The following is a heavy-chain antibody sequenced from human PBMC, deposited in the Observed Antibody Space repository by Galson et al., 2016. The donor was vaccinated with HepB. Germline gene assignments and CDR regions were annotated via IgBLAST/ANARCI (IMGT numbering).Heavy chain of an antibody. D-gene: IGHD2-21*02. CDR3: ARGVVGYGDRCTYTGMDV. CDR1: GYSFTNYQ. V-gene: IGHV1-8*02. J-gene: IGHJ6*02. Sequence: SVKVSCKGSGYSFTNYQINWVRQATGQGPEWLGWVNPNSGNTLYAQKFWGRVTMTSDTSISTAYMELSSLTSEDTAIYYCARGVVGYGDRCTYTGMDVWGQGTTVTVSS. CDR2: VNPNSGNT.